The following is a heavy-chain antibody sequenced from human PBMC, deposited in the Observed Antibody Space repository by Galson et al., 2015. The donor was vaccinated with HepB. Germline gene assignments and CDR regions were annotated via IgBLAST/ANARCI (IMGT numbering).Heavy chain of an antibody. CDR1: GFTFDDYA. CDR2: ISWNSGSI. V-gene: IGHV3-9*01. J-gene: IGHJ5*02. Sequence: SLRLSCAASGFTFDDYAMHWVRQAPGKGLEWVSGISWNSGSIGYADSVKGRFTISRDNAKNSLYLQMNSLRAEDTALYYCAKDRYSSSSGWFDPWGQGTLVTVSS. CDR3: AKDRYSSSSGWFDP. D-gene: IGHD6-6*01.